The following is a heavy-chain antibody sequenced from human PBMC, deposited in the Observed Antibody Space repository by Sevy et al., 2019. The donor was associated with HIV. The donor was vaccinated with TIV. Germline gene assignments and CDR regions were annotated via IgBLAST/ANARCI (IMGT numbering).Heavy chain of an antibody. CDR1: GFTFNIYS. Sequence: GGSLRLSCATSGFTFNIYSMNWVRQAPGKGLEWVSSISSTGNTIYYADSVRGRFSVSRDNAENSLYLQMDSLRAEETAVYYCARFYDYWGQGTLVTVSS. CDR2: ISSTGNTI. J-gene: IGHJ4*02. CDR3: ARFYDY. V-gene: IGHV3-21*01.